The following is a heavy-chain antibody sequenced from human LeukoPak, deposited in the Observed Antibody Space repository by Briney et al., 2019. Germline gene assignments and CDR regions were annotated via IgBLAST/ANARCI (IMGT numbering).Heavy chain of an antibody. V-gene: IGHV3-30*02. CDR2: IAHHGSNK. D-gene: IGHD2-8*02. CDR1: GFTFSRNA. J-gene: IGHJ4*02. CDR3: AKDGSWSCTD. Sequence: GGSLRLSCAASGFTFSRNAIHWVRQGPGKGLEWVSYIAHHGSNKYYADSVKGRFTISRDNSKRTLYLQMNSLGADDTAVYYCAKDGSWSCTDWGQGTLVTVSS.